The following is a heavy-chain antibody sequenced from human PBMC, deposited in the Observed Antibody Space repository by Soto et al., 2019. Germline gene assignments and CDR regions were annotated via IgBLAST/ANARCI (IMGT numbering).Heavy chain of an antibody. D-gene: IGHD3-10*01. CDR3: AKESEASYYGRPAAFQY. CDR1: GFTFNSFG. Sequence: QVHLVESGGGVVKPGRSLRLSCAASGFTFNSFGMHWVRQAPGKGLEWVAIISYDGSKKYYGDSVKGRFTISRDNSKNTVYLQMNSLRSEDTAVYFCAKESEASYYGRPAAFQYWGQGSLVTVSS. J-gene: IGHJ4*02. CDR2: ISYDGSKK. V-gene: IGHV3-30*18.